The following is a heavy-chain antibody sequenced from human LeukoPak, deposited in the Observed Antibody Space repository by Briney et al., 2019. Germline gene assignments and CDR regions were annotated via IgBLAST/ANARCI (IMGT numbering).Heavy chain of an antibody. CDR1: GYTFTGYY. Sequence: GASVKVSCKASGYTFTGYYMLWVRQAPRQGLEWMGWINPNSGGTNYVQKFQGRVTMTRDTSITTAYMQLSRLRSDDTAVYYCASSPTSECSGGSCYSYWGQGTLVTVSS. V-gene: IGHV1-2*02. D-gene: IGHD2-15*01. CDR2: INPNSGGT. CDR3: ASSPTSECSGGSCYSY. J-gene: IGHJ4*02.